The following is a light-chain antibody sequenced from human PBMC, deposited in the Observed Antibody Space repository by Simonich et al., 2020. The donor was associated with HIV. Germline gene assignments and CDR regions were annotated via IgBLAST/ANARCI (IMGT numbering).Light chain of an antibody. Sequence: DIQLPQSPSFLSASVGERVPITGRASQYISSYLAWYQQKPGRAPKLLIYGASTLQSGVPSRFSGSGSGTQFTLTISSLQPEDVATYYCQQLNSYPITFGQGTRLEIK. V-gene: IGKV1-9*01. CDR2: GAS. CDR1: QYISSY. CDR3: QQLNSYPIT. J-gene: IGKJ5*01.